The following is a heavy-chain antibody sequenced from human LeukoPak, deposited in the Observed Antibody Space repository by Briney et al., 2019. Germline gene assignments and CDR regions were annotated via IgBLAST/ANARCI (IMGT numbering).Heavy chain of an antibody. CDR2: IYYHGST. Sequence: SDTLSLTCTVSGDPISSYSNYKWSSIRQPPGKGLEWIWYIYYHGSTNYNPSLKSRVTFSVDASKTQFSLKLSSVTAADTAVYYCAREYSGFDYWGQGTLVTVSS. J-gene: IGHJ4*02. CDR1: GDPISSYSNYK. D-gene: IGHD6-13*01. V-gene: IGHV4-61*01. CDR3: AREYSGFDY.